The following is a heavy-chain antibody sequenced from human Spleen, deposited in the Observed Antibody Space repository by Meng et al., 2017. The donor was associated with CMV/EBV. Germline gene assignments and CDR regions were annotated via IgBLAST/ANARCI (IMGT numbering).Heavy chain of an antibody. V-gene: IGHV1-46*01. CDR3: ARFPRGDYSYYGMDV. J-gene: IGHJ6*02. Sequence: ASVKVSCKASGYTFTSYSVDRVRQAPGQGLEWMGTINPSGGSTTYAQKFQGRVTMTRGTSTSTVFMELRSLSSEDTAVYFCARFPRGDYSYYGMDVWGQGAAVTVSS. D-gene: IGHD4-17*01. CDR1: GYTFTSYS. CDR2: INPSGGST.